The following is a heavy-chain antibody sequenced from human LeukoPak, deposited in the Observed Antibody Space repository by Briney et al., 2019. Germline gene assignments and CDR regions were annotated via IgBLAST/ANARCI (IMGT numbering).Heavy chain of an antibody. J-gene: IGHJ4*02. CDR2: IYTSGST. CDR1: GGSFSSYY. V-gene: IGHV4-4*07. CDR3: ARDLRGYYDSSGYWGAFDY. D-gene: IGHD3-22*01. Sequence: SETLSLTCTVSGGSFSSYYWSWIRQPAGKGLEWIGRIYTSGSTNYNPSLKSRVTMSVDTSKNQFSLKLSSVTAADTAVYYCARDLRGYYDSSGYWGAFDYWGQGTLVTVSS.